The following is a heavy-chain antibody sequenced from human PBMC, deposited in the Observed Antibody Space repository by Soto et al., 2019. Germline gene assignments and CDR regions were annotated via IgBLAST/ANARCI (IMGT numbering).Heavy chain of an antibody. CDR3: AKPPDYNWNDY. J-gene: IGHJ4*02. V-gene: IGHV3-23*01. Sequence: GGSLRPSCAASGFTFSSYAMSWVRQAPGKGLEWISAVSGSGGSTYYADSVKGRFTISRDNSKDTLYLQMNNLRAEDTAVYYCAKPPDYNWNDYWGQGTLVTVSS. CDR2: VSGSGGST. D-gene: IGHD1-20*01. CDR1: GFTFSSYA.